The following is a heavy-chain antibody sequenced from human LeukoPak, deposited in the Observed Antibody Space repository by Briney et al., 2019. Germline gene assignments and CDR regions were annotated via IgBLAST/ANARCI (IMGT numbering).Heavy chain of an antibody. CDR3: AKDRSRHYYGSGRERGFDP. J-gene: IGHJ5*02. CDR2: ISSSSSYI. V-gene: IGHV3-21*04. Sequence: PGGSLRLSCAASGFTFSSYSMNWVRQAPGKGLEWVSSISSSSSYIYYADSVKGRFTISRDNAKNSLYLQMNSLRAEDTALYYCAKDRSRHYYGSGRERGFDPWGQGTLVTVSS. CDR1: GFTFSSYS. D-gene: IGHD3-10*01.